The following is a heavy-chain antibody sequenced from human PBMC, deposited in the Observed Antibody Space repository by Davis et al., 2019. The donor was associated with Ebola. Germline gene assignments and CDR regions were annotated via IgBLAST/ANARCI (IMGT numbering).Heavy chain of an antibody. CDR1: GFTFSDYY. V-gene: IGHV3-11*01. CDR3: ARGRLAGNYYYYGMDV. CDR2: ISSSGSTI. D-gene: IGHD6-13*01. Sequence: GSLRLSCAASGFTFSDYYMSWIRQAPGKGLEWVSYISSSGSTIYYADSVKGRFTISRDNAKNSLYLQMNSLRAEDTAVYYCARGRLAGNYYYYGMDVWGQGTTVTVSS. J-gene: IGHJ6*02.